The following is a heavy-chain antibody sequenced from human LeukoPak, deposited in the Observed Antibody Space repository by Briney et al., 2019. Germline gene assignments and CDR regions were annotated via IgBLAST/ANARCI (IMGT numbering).Heavy chain of an antibody. V-gene: IGHV4-59*01. CDR3: ARTIFGVVSNYYYFDY. CDR2: IFYSGST. CDR1: GGSIRGYH. Sequence: SETLSLTRTVSGGSIRGYHWSWIRQPPGKGLEWIGYIFYSGSTNYNPSLKSRVTISVDTSKNQFSLKVSSVTAADTAVYYCARTIFGVVSNYYYFDYWGQGTLVTVSS. D-gene: IGHD3-3*01. J-gene: IGHJ4*02.